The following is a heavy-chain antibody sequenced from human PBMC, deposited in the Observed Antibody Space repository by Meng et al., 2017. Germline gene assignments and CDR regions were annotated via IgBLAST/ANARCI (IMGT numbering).Heavy chain of an antibody. D-gene: IGHD3-10*01. J-gene: IGHJ2*01. Sequence: GESLKISCAASGFTFSSYSMNWVRQAPGKGLEWVANIKQDGSEMYYVDSVKGRFTISRDNAKNSLYVQMNSLRVEDTALYFCARERGSRQFDLWGRGTLVTVSS. CDR2: IKQDGSEM. CDR1: GFTFSSYS. V-gene: IGHV3-7*01. CDR3: ARERGSRQFDL.